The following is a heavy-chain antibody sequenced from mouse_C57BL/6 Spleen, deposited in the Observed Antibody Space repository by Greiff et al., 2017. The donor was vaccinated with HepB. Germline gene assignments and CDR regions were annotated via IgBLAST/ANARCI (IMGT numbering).Heavy chain of an antibody. D-gene: IGHD1-2*01. Sequence: EVQLQQSGPELVKPGASVKISCKASGYSFTDYNMNWVKQSNGKSLEWIGVINHNYGTTSENEKFKGKATLTVDQSASTAYMQLNSLTSEDSAVYYGARPFDPLASYWYFDVWGTGTTVTVSS. V-gene: IGHV1-39*01. CDR3: ARPFDPLASYWYFDV. CDR2: INHNYGTT. J-gene: IGHJ1*03. CDR1: GYSFTDYN.